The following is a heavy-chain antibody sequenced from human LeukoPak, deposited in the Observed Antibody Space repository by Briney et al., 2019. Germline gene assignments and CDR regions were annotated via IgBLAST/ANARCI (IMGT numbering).Heavy chain of an antibody. J-gene: IGHJ4*02. Sequence: SETLSLTCTVPGGSMSSHHWSWIRQPPGKELEWIGYMYDSVSTKDNPSLQSRLTLSADTSKNQFSLRLTSVTAADTAVYYCATIKRGNIYGYFDFWGQGILVTVSS. CDR3: ATIKRGNIYGYFDF. CDR1: GGSMSSHH. V-gene: IGHV4-59*11. D-gene: IGHD5-18*01. CDR2: MYDSVST.